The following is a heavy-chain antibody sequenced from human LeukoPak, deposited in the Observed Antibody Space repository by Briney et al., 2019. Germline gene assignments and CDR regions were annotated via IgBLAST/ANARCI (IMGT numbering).Heavy chain of an antibody. J-gene: IGHJ4*02. CDR1: GYTFSDYY. Sequence: ASVTVPSKASGYTFSDYYIHWLRQAPAQGLGLMGGINPNGGGTNYAQKFQGRVTMTRDTSIDTAYMELSRLRSADTAVYYCGREYDDSSGPDYWGQGTLVTVSS. CDR3: GREYDDSSGPDY. D-gene: IGHD3-22*01. V-gene: IGHV1-2*02. CDR2: INPNGGGT.